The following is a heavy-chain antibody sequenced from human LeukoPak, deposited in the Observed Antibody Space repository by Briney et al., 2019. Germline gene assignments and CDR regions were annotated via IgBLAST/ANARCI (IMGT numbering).Heavy chain of an antibody. Sequence: GGSLRLSCAASGFTFSSYSMNWVRQAPGKGLEWVSSISSSSSYIYYADSVKGRFTISRDNAENSLYLQMNSLRAEDTAVYYCARDHYGDYVFDYWGQGTLVTVSS. CDR2: ISSSSSYI. J-gene: IGHJ4*02. D-gene: IGHD4-17*01. CDR3: ARDHYGDYVFDY. CDR1: GFTFSSYS. V-gene: IGHV3-21*01.